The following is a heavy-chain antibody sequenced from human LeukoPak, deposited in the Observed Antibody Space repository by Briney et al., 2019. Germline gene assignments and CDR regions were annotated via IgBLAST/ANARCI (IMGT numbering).Heavy chain of an antibody. D-gene: IGHD3-22*01. CDR2: MTSSRYI. V-gene: IGHV3-21*04. J-gene: IGHJ3*01. Sequence: GGSLRLSCAASGFTFSSYGMSWVRQAPGKGLEWVSSMTSSRYIYYADSVKGRFTISRDDANNLVFLQMHSLRAEDTAIYYCTRDQFFDYDNDDAFDVWGQGTKVIVSS. CDR3: TRDQFFDYDNDDAFDV. CDR1: GFTFSSYG.